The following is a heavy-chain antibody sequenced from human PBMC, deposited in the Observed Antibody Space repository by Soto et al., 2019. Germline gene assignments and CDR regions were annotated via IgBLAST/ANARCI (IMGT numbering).Heavy chain of an antibody. V-gene: IGHV4-34*01. D-gene: IGHD2-2*01. J-gene: IGHJ4*02. Sequence: SETLSLTCAVYGGSFSGYYWTWIRQPPGKXLEWIGEVNHSGSTNYNPSLKSRVTISVDTSNNQFSLKMSSVTAADTSVYYCARGKGYCSTSSCRECGSCYYDYWGQGALVTVSS. CDR1: GGSFSGYY. CDR3: ARGKGYCSTSSCRECGSCYYDY. CDR2: VNHSGST.